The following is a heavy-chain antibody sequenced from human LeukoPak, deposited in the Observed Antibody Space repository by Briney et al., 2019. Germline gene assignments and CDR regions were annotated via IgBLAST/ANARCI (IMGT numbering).Heavy chain of an antibody. CDR1: GYTFTING. D-gene: IGHD6-13*01. CDR2: ISANSGDT. J-gene: IGHJ4*02. V-gene: IGHV1-18*01. Sequence: ASVKVSCKASGYTFTINGISWVRQAPGRGLEWMGWISANSGDTIYAEKFQGRVTLTRDTSTGTAYMELNSLTYDGTAVYYCARDRWYAFDYWGQGTLVTVSS. CDR3: ARDRWYAFDY.